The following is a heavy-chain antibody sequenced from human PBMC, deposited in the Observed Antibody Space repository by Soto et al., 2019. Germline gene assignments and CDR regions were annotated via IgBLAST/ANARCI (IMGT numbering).Heavy chain of an antibody. CDR3: ARDEYHDAFDI. V-gene: IGHV3-33*01. Sequence: QVQLVESGGGVVQPGRSLRLSCAASGFTFSSYGMHWVRQAPGKGLEWVAVIWYDGSNKYYADSVKGRFTISRDNSKNTLNLQRNSLRAEDTAVYSCARDEYHDAFDIWGKGTKVTVSS. CDR1: GFTFSSYG. D-gene: IGHD2-2*01. CDR2: IWYDGSNK. J-gene: IGHJ3*02.